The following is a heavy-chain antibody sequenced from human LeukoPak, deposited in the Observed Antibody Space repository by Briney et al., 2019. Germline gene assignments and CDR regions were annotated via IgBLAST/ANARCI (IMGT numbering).Heavy chain of an antibody. V-gene: IGHV3-30*04. D-gene: IGHD6-19*01. CDR1: GFTFSSYA. J-gene: IGHJ4*02. CDR2: ISYDGSNK. Sequence: GRSLRLSCAASGFTFSSYAMHWVRQAPGKGLEWVAVISYDGSNKNYADSVKGRFTISRDNSKNTLYLQMNSLRAEDTAVYYCARDRHSSGWIGYWGQGILVTVSS. CDR3: ARDRHSSGWIGY.